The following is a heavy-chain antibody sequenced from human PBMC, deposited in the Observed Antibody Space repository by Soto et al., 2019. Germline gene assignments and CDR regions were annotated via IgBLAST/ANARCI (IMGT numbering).Heavy chain of an antibody. CDR2: IHSTRSP. J-gene: IGHJ5*02. D-gene: IGHD4-17*01. Sequence: SETLSLTCTVSGDSVSKYYRNWIRQPAGKGLEWIWRIHSTRSPYYNPSLKSRVTLSVDTSKNQFSLKLSLTSVTAADTAVYYCARSPAYGDYANLDTGGQGTLVPVSS. CDR3: ARSPAYGDYANLDT. V-gene: IGHV4-4*07. CDR1: GDSVSKYY.